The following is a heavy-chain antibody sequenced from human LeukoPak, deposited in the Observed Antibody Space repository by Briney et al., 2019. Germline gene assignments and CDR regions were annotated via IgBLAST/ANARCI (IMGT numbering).Heavy chain of an antibody. V-gene: IGHV4-34*01. Sequence: SETLSLTCAVYGGSFSGYYWSWIRQPPGKGLEWIGEINHSGNTNHNPSLKSRVTISVDTSKNQFSLQLSSVTAADTAVYYCAKLIEYSGSYGVWSKGTTVTVSS. D-gene: IGHD6-6*01. CDR1: GGSFSGYY. CDR2: INHSGNT. CDR3: AKLIEYSGSYGV. J-gene: IGHJ6*04.